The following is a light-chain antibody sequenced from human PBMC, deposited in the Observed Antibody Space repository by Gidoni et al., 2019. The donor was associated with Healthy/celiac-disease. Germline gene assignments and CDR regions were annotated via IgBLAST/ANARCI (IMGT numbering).Light chain of an antibody. CDR3: QQSNNWLFT. V-gene: IGKV3-15*01. Sequence: EIVLTQSPATLSVSPGERATLSCRASQSVSSNLAWYQQKPGQAPRLLIYGASTRATGIPARFSGSGSGTEFTLTISSLQSEDFAVYYCQQSNNWLFTFXPXTKVDIK. CDR2: GAS. CDR1: QSVSSN. J-gene: IGKJ3*01.